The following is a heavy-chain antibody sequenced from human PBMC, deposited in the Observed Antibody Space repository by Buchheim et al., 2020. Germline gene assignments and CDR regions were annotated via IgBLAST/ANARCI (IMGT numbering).Heavy chain of an antibody. V-gene: IGHV3-23*01. CDR1: GITFGNYA. D-gene: IGHD3-16*01. CDR2: ISGGGGDT. Sequence: EVQLLESGGDLVQPGGSLRLSCAASGITFGNYAMTWVRQAPGKGLEWVSTISGGGGDTYFADSVKGRFTISRDNSKNTLYLQMNSLRVEDTALYYCANLGTSSDFWGQGIL. J-gene: IGHJ4*02. CDR3: ANLGTSSDF.